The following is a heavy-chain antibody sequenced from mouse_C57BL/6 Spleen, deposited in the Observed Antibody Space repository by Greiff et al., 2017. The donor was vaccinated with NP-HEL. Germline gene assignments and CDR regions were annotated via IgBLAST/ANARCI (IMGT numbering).Heavy chain of an antibody. CDR1: GYTFTSYW. Sequence: QVQLQQPGAELVKPGASVKMSCKASGYTFTSYWITWVKQRPGQGLEWIGDIYPGSGSTNYNEKFKSKATLTVDTSSSTAYMQLSSLTSEDSAVYYCARRHGSSYEGFPYFDYWGQGTTLTVSS. D-gene: IGHD1-1*01. V-gene: IGHV1-55*01. J-gene: IGHJ2*01. CDR3: ARRHGSSYEGFPYFDY. CDR2: IYPGSGST.